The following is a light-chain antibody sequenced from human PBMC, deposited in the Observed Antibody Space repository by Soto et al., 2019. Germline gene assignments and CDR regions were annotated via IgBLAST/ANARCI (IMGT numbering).Light chain of an antibody. Sequence: QRAQSPSSLSATVGNRGTTTCRASQGIRNDLGWYQQKPGKAPKRLIHAASSLQSGVPSRFSGSGSGTDFTLTISSLQPDDFATYYCLHYYNYSWAFGQGTKVDI. CDR3: LHYYNYSWA. CDR2: AAS. J-gene: IGKJ1*01. CDR1: QGIRND. V-gene: IGKV1-6*01.